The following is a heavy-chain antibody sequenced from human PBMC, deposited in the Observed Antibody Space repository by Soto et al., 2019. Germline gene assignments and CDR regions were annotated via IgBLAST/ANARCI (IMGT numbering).Heavy chain of an antibody. CDR2: ISGSSTYI. D-gene: IGHD2-2*01. CDR1: GFTFISYT. Sequence: GGSLSLSCASSGFTFISYTMNWVRQAPGKGLEWVSSISGSSTYIYYADSVEGRFTISRDNAKNSLYLDMTSLRAEDTAMYYCARDKDTVVVPQFDPWGQGTLVTVSS. V-gene: IGHV3-21*01. J-gene: IGHJ5*02. CDR3: ARDKDTVVVPQFDP.